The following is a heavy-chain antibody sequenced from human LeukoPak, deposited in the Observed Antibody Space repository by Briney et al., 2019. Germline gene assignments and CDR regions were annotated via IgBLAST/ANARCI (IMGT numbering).Heavy chain of an antibody. Sequence: GASVKVSCKVSGYTLTELSMHWVRQAPGKGLEWMGGFDPEDGETIYAQKFQGRVTMTTDTSTSTAYMELRSLRSDDTAVYYCARSGLRFLDPYGMDVWGQGTTVTVSS. D-gene: IGHD3-3*01. J-gene: IGHJ6*02. V-gene: IGHV1-24*01. CDR1: GYTLTELS. CDR2: FDPEDGET. CDR3: ARSGLRFLDPYGMDV.